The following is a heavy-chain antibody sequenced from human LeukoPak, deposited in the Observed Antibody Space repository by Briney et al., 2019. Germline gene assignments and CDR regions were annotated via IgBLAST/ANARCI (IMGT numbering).Heavy chain of an antibody. J-gene: IGHJ4*02. CDR2: ISWNSGNI. V-gene: IGHV3-9*01. CDR1: GFTFDDYA. D-gene: IGHD6-13*01. Sequence: PGGPLRLSCAASGFTFDDYAMHWVRQAPGKGLEWVSGISWNSGNIGYADSVKGRFTISRDNAKNSLYLQMNSLRPEDTALYYCAKDRGSSAYYFDYWGQGTLVTVSS. CDR3: AKDRGSSAYYFDY.